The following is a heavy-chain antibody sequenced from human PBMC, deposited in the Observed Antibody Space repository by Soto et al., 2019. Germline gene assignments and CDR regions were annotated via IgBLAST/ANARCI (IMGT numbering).Heavy chain of an antibody. CDR1: GGSIRSGGYY. D-gene: IGHD5-18*01. V-gene: IGHV4-31*03. J-gene: IGHJ6*02. Sequence: TLSLTCTVSGGSIRSGGYYWSWVRQNPSRGLEWIGNIYYSGNTYYNPSLKSRLTISVDTSKNQFSLNLSSVTAADTAVYYCARDRLMATAGTARHYFGLDVWGQGXTVTVYS. CDR2: IYYSGNT. CDR3: ARDRLMATAGTARHYFGLDV.